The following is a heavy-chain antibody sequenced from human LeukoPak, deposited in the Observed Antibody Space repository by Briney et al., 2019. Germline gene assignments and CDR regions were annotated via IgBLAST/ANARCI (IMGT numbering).Heavy chain of an antibody. J-gene: IGHJ4*02. CDR2: IYYSGST. D-gene: IGHD6-6*01. CDR1: GGSVSTGSYY. Sequence: PSETLSLTCTVSGGSVSTGSYYWSWIRQPPGTGLEWIGYIYYSGSTNYNPSLKSRVTISVDTSKNQFSLKLNSVTAADTAVYYCARVSGQLADYWGQGTLVTVSS. V-gene: IGHV4-61*01. CDR3: ARVSGQLADY.